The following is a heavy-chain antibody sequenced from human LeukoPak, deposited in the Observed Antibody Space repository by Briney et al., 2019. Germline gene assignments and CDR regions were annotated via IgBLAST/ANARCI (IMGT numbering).Heavy chain of an antibody. J-gene: IGHJ5*02. D-gene: IGHD6-13*01. Sequence: PSETLSLTCAVYGGSFSGYYWSWIRQPPGKGLEWIGEINHSGSTNYNPSLKSRVTISVGTSKNQFSLKLSSVTAADTAVYYCAAYTGEQQHAFDPWGQGTLVTVSS. CDR3: AAYTGEQQHAFDP. CDR2: INHSGST. CDR1: GGSFSGYY. V-gene: IGHV4-34*01.